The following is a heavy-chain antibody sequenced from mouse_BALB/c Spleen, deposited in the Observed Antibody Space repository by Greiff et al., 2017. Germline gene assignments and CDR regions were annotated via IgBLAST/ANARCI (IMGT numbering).Heavy chain of an antibody. CDR3: ARNGNYDY. J-gene: IGHJ2*01. CDR1: GYTFTSYW. Sequence: QVHVKQSGAELAKPGASVKMSCKASGYTFTSYWMHWVKQRPGQGLEWIGYINPSTGYTEYNQKFKDKATLTADKSSSTAYMQLSSLTSEDSAVYYCARNGNYDYWGQGTTLTVSS. D-gene: IGHD2-1*01. CDR2: INPSTGYT. V-gene: IGHV1-7*01.